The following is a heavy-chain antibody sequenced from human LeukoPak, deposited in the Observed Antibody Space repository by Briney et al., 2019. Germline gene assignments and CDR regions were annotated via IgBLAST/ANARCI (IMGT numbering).Heavy chain of an antibody. Sequence: PSETLSLTCTVSGGSISSSSSYWSWIRQPPGKGLEWIGEINHSGSTNYNPSLKSRVTISVDTSKNQFSLKLNSVTAADTAVYYCAREGSTSCYYFDYWGQGTLVTVSS. J-gene: IGHJ4*02. D-gene: IGHD2-2*01. CDR3: AREGSTSCYYFDY. V-gene: IGHV4-39*07. CDR1: GGSISSSSSY. CDR2: INHSGST.